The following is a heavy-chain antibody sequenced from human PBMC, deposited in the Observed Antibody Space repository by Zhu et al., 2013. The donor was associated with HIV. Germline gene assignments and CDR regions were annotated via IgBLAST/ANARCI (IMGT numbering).Heavy chain of an antibody. CDR1: GYTFTGYY. CDR3: ARGIYYDFWSGYWAGXGYYYYMDV. J-gene: IGHJ6*03. D-gene: IGHD3-3*01. CDR2: INPNSGGT. Sequence: QVQLVQSGAEVKKPGASVKVSCKASGYTFTGYYMHWVRQAPGQGLEWMGWINPNSGGTNYAQKFQGRVTMTRDTSISTAYMELSRLRSDDTAVYYCARGIYYDFWSGYWAGXGYYYYMDVWGKGTTVTVSS. V-gene: IGHV1-2*02.